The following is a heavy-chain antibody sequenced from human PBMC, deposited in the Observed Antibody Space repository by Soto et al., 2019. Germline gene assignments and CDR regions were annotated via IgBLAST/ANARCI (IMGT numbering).Heavy chain of an antibody. CDR2: IIPIFGTA. J-gene: IGHJ4*02. V-gene: IGHV1-69*13. CDR3: ASPRGYSYGSLLK. D-gene: IGHD5-18*01. CDR1: GGGFGSYA. Sequence: SVELSCEASGGGFGSYASSWVRQAPGQGLEWMGGIIPIFGTANYAQKFQGRVTITADESTSTAYMELSSLRSEDTAVYYCASPRGYSYGSLLKWGQGTLVSVSS.